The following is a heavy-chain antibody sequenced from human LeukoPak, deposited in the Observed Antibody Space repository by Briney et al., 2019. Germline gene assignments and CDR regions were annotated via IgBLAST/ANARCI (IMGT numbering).Heavy chain of an antibody. CDR1: GFTFSSYS. CDR3: ARGKAAAEPPDY. Sequence: PGGSLRLSCAASGFTFSSYSMNWVRQAPGKGLEWVSSISSSSSYIYYADSVKGRFTISRDNAKYSLYLQMTSLRAEDTAVYYCARGKAAAEPPDYWGQGTLVTVSS. CDR2: ISSSSSYI. D-gene: IGHD6-13*01. V-gene: IGHV3-21*01. J-gene: IGHJ4*02.